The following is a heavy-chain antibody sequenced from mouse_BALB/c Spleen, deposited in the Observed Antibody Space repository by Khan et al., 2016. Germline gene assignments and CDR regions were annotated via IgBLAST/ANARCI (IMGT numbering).Heavy chain of an antibody. J-gene: IGHJ3*01. CDR3: TSSADGHYPFAY. CDR2: INPSNGGT. V-gene: IGHV1S81*02. Sequence: VQLQQPGAELVKPGASVKLSCKAVGYIFTTYYIYWVKQRPGQGLEWIGGINPSNGGTNFNEKFKSKATLTVDKSSSTAYMQLSSLTSEDSAIYCCTSSADGHYPFAYWGQGTLVTVSA. CDR1: GYIFTTYY. D-gene: IGHD2-3*01.